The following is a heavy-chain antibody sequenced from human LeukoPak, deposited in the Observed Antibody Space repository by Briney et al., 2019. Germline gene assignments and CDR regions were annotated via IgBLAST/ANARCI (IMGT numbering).Heavy chain of an antibody. V-gene: IGHV3-23*01. Sequence: GGSQRLSCAASGFTFSIYAMNWVRQAPGKGLEWVSGISGSGGSTYYADSVKGRFTISRDNSKNTLYLQMNSLRAEDTAVYHCLKGRKSYYYGMDVWGQGTTVTVSS. CDR1: GFTFSIYA. CDR3: LKGRKSYYYGMDV. J-gene: IGHJ6*02. CDR2: ISGSGGST.